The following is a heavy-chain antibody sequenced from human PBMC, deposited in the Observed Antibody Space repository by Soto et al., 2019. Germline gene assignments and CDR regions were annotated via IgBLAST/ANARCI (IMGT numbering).Heavy chain of an antibody. J-gene: IGHJ5*02. CDR2: IKQDGSEK. CDR3: ARGGRDAYTWFDP. CDR1: GFTFSSYW. Sequence: EAQLVESGGGLVQPGGSLRVSCAVSGFTFSSYWMSWVRQAPGKGLEWVAKIKQDGSEKDYVDSVKGRFTISRDNANNSLFLHMYSLRAEDTAVYYCARGGRDAYTWFDPWGQGTRVTVSS. D-gene: IGHD3-16*01. V-gene: IGHV3-7*01.